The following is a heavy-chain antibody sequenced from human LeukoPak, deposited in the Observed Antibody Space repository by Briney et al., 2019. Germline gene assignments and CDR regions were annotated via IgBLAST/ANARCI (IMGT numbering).Heavy chain of an antibody. D-gene: IGHD3-9*01. CDR3: ATDRVHIRQTGYYFDY. Sequence: ASVKVSCRASGYTFTGYYMHWVRQAPGQGLEWMGWINPNSGGTNYAQKFQGRVTMTRDTSISTAYMELSRLRSDDTAVYYCATDRVHIRQTGYYFDYWGQGTLVTVSS. CDR1: GYTFTGYY. V-gene: IGHV1-2*02. J-gene: IGHJ4*02. CDR2: INPNSGGT.